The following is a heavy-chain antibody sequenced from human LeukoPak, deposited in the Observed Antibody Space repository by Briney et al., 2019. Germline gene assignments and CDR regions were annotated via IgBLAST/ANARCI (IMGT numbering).Heavy chain of an antibody. CDR2: IRSKANSYAT. D-gene: IGHD2-15*01. J-gene: IGHJ4*02. CDR1: GFTFSGSA. V-gene: IGHV3-73*01. Sequence: GGSLKLSCAASGFTFSGSAMQWVRQASGKGLEWVGRIRSKANSYATAYAASVKGRFTISRDDSKNTAYLQMNSLKTEDTAVYYCTRHEDYCSGGSCSDYWGQGTLVTVSS. CDR3: TRHEDYCSGGSCSDY.